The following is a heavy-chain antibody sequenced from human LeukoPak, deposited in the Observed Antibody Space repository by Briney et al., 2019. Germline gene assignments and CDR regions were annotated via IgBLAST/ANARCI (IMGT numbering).Heavy chain of an antibody. D-gene: IGHD2-2*02. CDR1: GFTFSSYA. Sequence: GGSLRLSCAASGFTFSSYAMHWVRQAPGKGLEWVAVISYDGSNKYYADSVKGRFTISRDNAKNTLYLQMNSLRAEDTAVYYCGRGFSIVPAGIPDYWGLGTLVTVSS. CDR2: ISYDGSNK. CDR3: GRGFSIVPAGIPDY. J-gene: IGHJ4*02. V-gene: IGHV3-30-3*01.